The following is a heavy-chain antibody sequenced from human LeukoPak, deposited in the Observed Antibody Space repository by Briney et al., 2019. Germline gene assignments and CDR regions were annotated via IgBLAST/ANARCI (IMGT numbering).Heavy chain of an antibody. CDR2: VYYSGSP. CDR1: GGSIRSSSYY. Sequence: PSETLSLTCTVSGGSIRSSSYYWGWIRQPPEKGLEWIGSVYYSGSPYYNPSLKSRVTMSVDTSKNEFSLKLNSVTAADTAVYYCARAHSSTLYFDYWGQGTLVTVSS. CDR3: ARAHSSTLYFDY. V-gene: IGHV4-39*07. D-gene: IGHD6-13*01. J-gene: IGHJ4*02.